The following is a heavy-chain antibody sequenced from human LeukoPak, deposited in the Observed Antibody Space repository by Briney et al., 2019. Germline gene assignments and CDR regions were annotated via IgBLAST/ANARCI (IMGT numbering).Heavy chain of an antibody. CDR3: ARDRYGDSVALDFWYFDL. CDR1: GFPFSSCS. V-gene: IGHV3-48*02. J-gene: IGHJ2*01. D-gene: IGHD4-17*01. CDR2: ISSSFKTI. Sequence: GGSLRLSCTASGFPFSSCSMNWVRQAPGKGLEWISYISSSFKTIYYADSVRGRFTISRDNGKTSLFLQMTSLRDEDTAVYYCARDRYGDSVALDFWYFDLWGRGTLVTVSS.